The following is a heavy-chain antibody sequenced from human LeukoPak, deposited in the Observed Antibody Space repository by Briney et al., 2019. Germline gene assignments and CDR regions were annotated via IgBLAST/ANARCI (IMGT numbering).Heavy chain of an antibody. D-gene: IGHD3-10*01. V-gene: IGHV1-2*02. CDR1: GYTFSGTGWY. Sequence: ASVKVSCKASGYTFSGTGWYLYWLRQAPGQGLECMGWIYPYTGATHYAQKFQGRVAMTRDTSISTAYMELSNLRSEDTAVYYCATATAMVRGVITLNYYYGMDVWGQGTTVTVSS. CDR2: IYPYTGAT. CDR3: ATATAMVRGVITLNYYYGMDV. J-gene: IGHJ6*02.